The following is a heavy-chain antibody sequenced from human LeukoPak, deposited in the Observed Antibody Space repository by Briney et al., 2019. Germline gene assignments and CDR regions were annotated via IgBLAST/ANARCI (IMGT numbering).Heavy chain of an antibody. D-gene: IGHD6-13*01. Sequence: PGGSPRLSCAASGFTFSSYAMSWVRQAPGKGLEWVSAISGSGGSTYYADSVKGRFTISRDNSKNTLYLQINSLRAEDTAVYYCAKDWAPAGKNWFDPWGQGTLVTVSS. CDR2: ISGSGGST. V-gene: IGHV3-23*01. J-gene: IGHJ5*02. CDR3: AKDWAPAGKNWFDP. CDR1: GFTFSSYA.